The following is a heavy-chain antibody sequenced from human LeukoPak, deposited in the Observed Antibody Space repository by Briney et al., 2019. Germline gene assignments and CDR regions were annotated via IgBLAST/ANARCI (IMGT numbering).Heavy chain of an antibody. D-gene: IGHD6-13*01. Sequence: GASVKVSCKASGYTFTSYDINWVRQATGQGLEWMGWMNPNSGNTGYAQKFQGRVTMTRNTSIGTAYTELSSLRSEDTAVYYCARGRGKAAAGKKNWFDPWGQGTLVTVS. CDR3: ARGRGKAAAGKKNWFDP. J-gene: IGHJ5*02. V-gene: IGHV1-8*01. CDR2: MNPNSGNT. CDR1: GYTFTSYD.